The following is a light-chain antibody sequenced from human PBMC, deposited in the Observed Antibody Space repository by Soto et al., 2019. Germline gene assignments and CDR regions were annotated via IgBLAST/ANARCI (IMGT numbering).Light chain of an antibody. J-gene: IGLJ2*01. CDR1: SSDVGGYNY. Sequence: QSALTQPPSASGSPGQSVTISCTGTSSDVGGYNYVSWYQQHPGKAPKLMIYEVSKRPSGVPDRFSGSKSGNTASLTVSGLQAEGEADYYCSSYAGSNNFKVFGGGTKVTVL. CDR2: EVS. CDR3: SSYAGSNNFKV. V-gene: IGLV2-8*01.